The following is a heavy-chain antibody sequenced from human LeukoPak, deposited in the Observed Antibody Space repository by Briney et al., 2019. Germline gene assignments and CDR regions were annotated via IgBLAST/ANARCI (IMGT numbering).Heavy chain of an antibody. J-gene: IGHJ4*02. CDR3: AKLLDYGTTYDH. V-gene: IGHV3-7*01. CDR1: GFTFSGSW. D-gene: IGHD1-1*01. Sequence: GGSLRLSCAASGFTFSGSWMSWVRQAPGQGLEWAASIHPDESAIFYLASVMGRFTISRDNARNLLFLQMNTLRADDTAVYYCAKLLDYGTTYDHWGQGALVTVSS. CDR2: IHPDESAI.